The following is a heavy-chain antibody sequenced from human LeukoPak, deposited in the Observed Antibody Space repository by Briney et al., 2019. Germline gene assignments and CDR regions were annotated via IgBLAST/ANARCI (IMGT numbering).Heavy chain of an antibody. CDR1: GGSFSGYY. D-gene: IGHD2-15*01. CDR3: ARVWIVVVAANRWFDP. CDR2: INHSGST. Sequence: SETLSLTCAVYGGSFSGYYWSWIRQPPGKGLEWIGEINHSGSTNYNPSLKSRVTKSVDTSKNQFSLKLSSVAAADTAVYSCARVWIVVVAANRWFDPWGQGTLVTVSS. J-gene: IGHJ5*02. V-gene: IGHV4-34*01.